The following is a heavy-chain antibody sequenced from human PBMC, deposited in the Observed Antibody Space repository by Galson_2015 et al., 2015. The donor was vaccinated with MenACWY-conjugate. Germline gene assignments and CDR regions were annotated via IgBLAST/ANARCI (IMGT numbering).Heavy chain of an antibody. D-gene: IGHD7-27*01. CDR2: IHYSGST. CDR3: ASQRGGNWGKIF. Sequence: QVQLQESGPGLVKPSETLSLTCSVSGASISTDYWSWIRQPPGKGLEWIGYIHYSGSTKYNPSLKTRITMSLDTSENQFSLRLSSVTAADTAMYYCASQRGGNWGKIFWGQGTLVTISS. V-gene: IGHV4-59*01. J-gene: IGHJ4*02. CDR1: GASISTDY.